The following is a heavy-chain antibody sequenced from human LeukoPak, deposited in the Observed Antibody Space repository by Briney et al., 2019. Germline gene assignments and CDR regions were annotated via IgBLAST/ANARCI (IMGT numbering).Heavy chain of an antibody. D-gene: IGHD6-19*01. CDR1: GFTFSSYA. J-gene: IGHJ4*02. Sequence: GGSLRLSCAASGFTFSSYAMSWVRQAPGKGLEWVSVISGSGGSTYYADSVKGRFTISRDNSKNTLYLQMNSLRVEDTAIYYCAKDRGYTSGWYSRASDYWGQGTLVTVSS. CDR2: ISGSGGST. CDR3: AKDRGYTSGWYSRASDY. V-gene: IGHV3-23*01.